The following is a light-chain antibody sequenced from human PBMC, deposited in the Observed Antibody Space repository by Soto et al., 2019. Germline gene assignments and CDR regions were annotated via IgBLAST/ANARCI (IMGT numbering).Light chain of an antibody. Sequence: EIVLTQSPGTLSLSPGEKATFSCRASEVVSNSNLAWNHQKPGQAPRLLIYGASSRAPGIPARFSGSGSGTDFTLTISRLEPEDFAVYYCQHYGSSRNTFGQGTRLESK. CDR2: GAS. J-gene: IGKJ5*01. CDR1: EVVSNSN. CDR3: QHYGSSRNT. V-gene: IGKV3-20*01.